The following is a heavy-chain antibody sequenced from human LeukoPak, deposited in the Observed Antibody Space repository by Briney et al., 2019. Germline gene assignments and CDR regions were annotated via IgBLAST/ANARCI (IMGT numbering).Heavy chain of an antibody. Sequence: ASVKVSCKASGYTFTSYGISWVRQAPGQGLEWMGWISAYNGNTNYAQKLQGRVTMTTDTSTSTAYMELRSLRSDDTAVYYCARDHSIAVAGPGHYWGQGTLVTVSS. CDR2: ISAYNGNT. V-gene: IGHV1-18*01. CDR3: ARDHSIAVAGPGHY. J-gene: IGHJ4*02. D-gene: IGHD6-19*01. CDR1: GYTFTSYG.